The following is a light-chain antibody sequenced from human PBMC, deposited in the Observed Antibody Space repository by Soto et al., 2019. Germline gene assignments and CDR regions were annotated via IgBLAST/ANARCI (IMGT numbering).Light chain of an antibody. CDR1: QSVSSY. CDR3: QQYGSSWT. V-gene: IGKV3-20*01. J-gene: IGKJ1*01. Sequence: DIVMPQSTVTLSLSHGERATLSCRASQSVSSYLAWYQQKPGQAPRLLIYGASTRAPGIPDRFSGSWSGTVFTLTISRLEPEDFALYSCQQYGSSWTFGQGTKVDIK. CDR2: GAS.